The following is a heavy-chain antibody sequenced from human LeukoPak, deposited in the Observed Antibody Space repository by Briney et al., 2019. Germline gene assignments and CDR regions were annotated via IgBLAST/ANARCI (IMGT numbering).Heavy chain of an antibody. V-gene: IGHV1-46*01. CDR1: GYTLTELS. Sequence: ASVKVSCKVSGYTLTELSMHWVRQAPGQGLEWMGIINPSGGSTSYAQKFQGRVTMTRDTSTSTVYMELSSLRSEDTAVYYCARGMGDSSSPFDYWGQGTLVTVSS. CDR2: INPSGGST. D-gene: IGHD6-6*01. J-gene: IGHJ4*02. CDR3: ARGMGDSSSPFDY.